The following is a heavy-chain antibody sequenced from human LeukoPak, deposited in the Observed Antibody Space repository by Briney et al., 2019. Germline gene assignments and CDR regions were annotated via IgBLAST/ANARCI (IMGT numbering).Heavy chain of an antibody. V-gene: IGHV5-51*01. CDR3: ARRGLRWSFDY. CDR2: IYPGDSET. D-gene: IGHD4-23*01. CDR1: GYSFTSYW. J-gene: IGHJ4*02. Sequence: GESLKISCKGSGYSFTSYWIGWVRQMPGKGLEWMGSIYPGDSETRYSPSFQGQVTISADKSISTAYLQWSSLKASDIAMYYCARRGLRWSFDYWGQGTLATVSS.